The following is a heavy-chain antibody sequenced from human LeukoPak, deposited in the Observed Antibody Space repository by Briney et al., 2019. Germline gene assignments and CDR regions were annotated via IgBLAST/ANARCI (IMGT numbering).Heavy chain of an antibody. Sequence: SETLSLTCTVSGDSIAGSNYYWGWIRQPPGKGLECIGSIYYNGSTYYNPSLKSRVTMSVDTSKSQFSLKLSSVTAADTAAYYCARLEEGVAGSPSDWYFDLWGRGTLVTVSS. D-gene: IGHD1-1*01. CDR2: IYYNGST. J-gene: IGHJ2*01. V-gene: IGHV4-39*01. CDR3: ARLEEGVAGSPSDWYFDL. CDR1: GDSIAGSNYY.